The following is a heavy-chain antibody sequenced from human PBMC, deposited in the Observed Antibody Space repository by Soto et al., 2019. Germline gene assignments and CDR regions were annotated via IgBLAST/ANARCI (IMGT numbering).Heavy chain of an antibody. CDR3: ARAQGSGFLVS. V-gene: IGHV4-30-4*01. Sequence: SETLSLTCTVSGGSIGGGDDYWSWIRQPPGKGLEWIGYIYYSGSTYYNPSLKSRVTISVDTSKNQFSLKLSSVTAADTAVYYCARAQGSGFLVSWGQGTLVTVSS. J-gene: IGHJ4*02. D-gene: IGHD3-10*01. CDR1: GGSIGGGDDY. CDR2: IYYSGST.